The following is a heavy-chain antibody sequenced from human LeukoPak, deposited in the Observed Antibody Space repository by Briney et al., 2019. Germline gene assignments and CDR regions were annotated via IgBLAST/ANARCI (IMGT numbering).Heavy chain of an antibody. CDR1: GFTFSSYT. J-gene: IGHJ4*02. D-gene: IGHD3-9*01. CDR2: ISGSGGST. V-gene: IGHV3-23*01. CDR3: AKDRFDILTGYKVRSFDY. Sequence: PGGSLRLSCAASGFTFSSYTMSWVRQAPGKGLEWVSVISGSGGSTSYADSVKGRFTISRDNSKNTLYLQMNSLRAEDTAVYYCAKDRFDILTGYKVRSFDYWGQGTLVTVSS.